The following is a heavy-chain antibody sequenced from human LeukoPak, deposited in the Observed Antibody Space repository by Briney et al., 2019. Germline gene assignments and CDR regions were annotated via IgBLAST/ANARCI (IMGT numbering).Heavy chain of an antibody. CDR1: GFTFSGYS. Sequence: PGGSLRLSCAASGFTFSGYSMNWVRQAPGKGLEWVSSISRNSIYIYYADSVKGRFTISRDNAKNLLYLQMNGLRAEDTAVYYCVRRGDYWGQGTLVTVSS. CDR3: VRRGDY. D-gene: IGHD3-10*01. J-gene: IGHJ4*02. CDR2: ISRNSIYI. V-gene: IGHV3-21*01.